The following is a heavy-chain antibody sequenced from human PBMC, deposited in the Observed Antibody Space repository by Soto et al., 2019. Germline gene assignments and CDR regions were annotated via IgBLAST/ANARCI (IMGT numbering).Heavy chain of an antibody. J-gene: IGHJ4*02. CDR2: IYYSGST. CDR3: ARDQLWLPLDY. D-gene: IGHD5-18*01. V-gene: IGHV4-30-4*08. CDR1: GGSISSSSYY. Sequence: PSETLSLTCTVSGGSISSSSYYWGWIRQPPGKGLEWIGYIYYSGSTYYNPSLKSRVTISVDTSKNQFSLKLSSVTAADTAVYYCARDQLWLPLDYWGQGTLVTVSS.